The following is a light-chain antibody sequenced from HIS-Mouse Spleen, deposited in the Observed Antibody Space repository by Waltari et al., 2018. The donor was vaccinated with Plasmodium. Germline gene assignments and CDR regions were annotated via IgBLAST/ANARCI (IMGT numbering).Light chain of an antibody. J-gene: IGLJ3*02. Sequence: SYELTQPPSVSVSPGQTARITCSGDALPKQYAYWYQQKPGQAPVLVIYKDSESPSGILEQCSCSSSGTTVTLTISGGQAEDEADYYCQSADSSGTPNWVFGGGTKLTVL. V-gene: IGLV3-25*03. CDR1: ALPKQY. CDR2: KDS. CDR3: QSADSSGTPNWV.